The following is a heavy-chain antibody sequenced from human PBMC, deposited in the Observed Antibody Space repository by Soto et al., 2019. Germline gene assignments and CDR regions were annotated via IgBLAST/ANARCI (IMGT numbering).Heavy chain of an antibody. V-gene: IGHV2-5*02. CDR2: IYWDDDE. CDR1: GFSLSNSGVG. CDR3: THKGGRGAGMDV. J-gene: IGHJ6*02. Sequence: QITVKESGPTLVKPTQPLTLTCTLSGFSLSNSGVGVAWIRQPPGKALEWLALIYWDDDERYRPSLRSRLTITKDTTKNQVVLTMTNVDPVDTATYFCTHKGGRGAGMDVWGQGTTVTVSS. D-gene: IGHD2-15*01.